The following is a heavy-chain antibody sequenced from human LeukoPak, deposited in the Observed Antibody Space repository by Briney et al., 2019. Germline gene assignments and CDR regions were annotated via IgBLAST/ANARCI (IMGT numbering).Heavy chain of an antibody. CDR3: ARAASHYDFWSGYYPPFDY. J-gene: IGHJ4*02. CDR1: GYTFTSYY. Sequence: ASVKVSCKASGYTFTSYYMHWVRQAPGQGLEWMGIINPSGGSTSYAQKFQGRVTMTRDTSTSTVYMELSSLRSEDTAVYYCARAASHYDFWSGYYPPFDYWGQGTLVTVSS. V-gene: IGHV1-46*01. CDR2: INPSGGST. D-gene: IGHD3-3*01.